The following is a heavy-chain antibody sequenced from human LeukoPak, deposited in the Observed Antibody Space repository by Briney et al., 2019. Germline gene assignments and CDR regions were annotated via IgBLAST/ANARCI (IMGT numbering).Heavy chain of an antibody. CDR2: MNPNSGNT. V-gene: IGHV1-8*03. J-gene: IGHJ6*03. Sequence: ASVKVSCKASGYTFTSYDINWVRQATGQGLEWMGWMNPNSGNTRYAQKFQGRVTITRNTSISTAYMELSSLRSEDTAVYYCARGQYDFWSGYFRRYYYYYYMDVWGKGTTVTVSS. CDR3: ARGQYDFWSGYFRRYYYYYYMDV. D-gene: IGHD3-3*01. CDR1: GYTFTSYD.